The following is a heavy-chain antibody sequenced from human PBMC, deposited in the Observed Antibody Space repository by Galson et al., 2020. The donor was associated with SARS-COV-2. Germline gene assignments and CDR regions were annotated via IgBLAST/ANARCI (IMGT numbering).Heavy chain of an antibody. D-gene: IGHD3-10*01. J-gene: IGHJ6*03. Sequence: SQTLSLTCSVSGESIDGRNYYWGWIRQTPGKGLEWIGTIYYDGTTYDNPSLKSRVTISPDTPKNQFSLRLTSVTAADTAVYFCARGQWFGEDIRPFYVYVDGWGKGTTVTVS. CDR2: IYYDGTT. CDR1: GESIDGRNYY. CDR3: ARGQWFGEDIRPFYVYVDG. V-gene: IGHV4-39*07.